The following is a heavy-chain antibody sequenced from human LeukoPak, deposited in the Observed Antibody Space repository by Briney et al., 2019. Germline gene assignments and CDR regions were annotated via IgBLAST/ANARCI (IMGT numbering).Heavy chain of an antibody. CDR2: IPTSGGST. CDR1: GFTLSSYS. V-gene: IGHV3-23*01. J-gene: IGHJ1*01. Sequence: PGGSLRLSCAASGFTLSSYSMNWVRQAPGRGLEWVSSIPTSGGSTSYADSVRGRFTISRDNSKNTLYLQMNSLRAEDTALYYCVCYDNAAEYFHYWGQGTLVTVSS. CDR3: VCYDNAAEYFHY. D-gene: IGHD3-22*01.